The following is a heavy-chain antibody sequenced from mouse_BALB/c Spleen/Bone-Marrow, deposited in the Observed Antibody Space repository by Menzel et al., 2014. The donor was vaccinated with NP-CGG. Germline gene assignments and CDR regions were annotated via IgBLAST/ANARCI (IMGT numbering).Heavy chain of an antibody. CDR1: GYTFTSYW. CDR2: INPSTGYT. CDR3: ARSGKVRNAMDY. Sequence: QVQLQQSGAELAKPGASVKMSCKASGYTFTSYWMHWVKQRPGQGLEWIGYINPSTGYTEYNQKFKDKATLTADKSSSTAYMQLSSLTSEDSAVYYCARSGKVRNAMDYWGQGTSVTVSS. J-gene: IGHJ4*01. V-gene: IGHV1-7*01. D-gene: IGHD2-14*01.